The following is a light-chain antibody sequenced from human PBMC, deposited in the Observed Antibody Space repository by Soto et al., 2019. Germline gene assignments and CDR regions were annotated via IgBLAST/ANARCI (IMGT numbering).Light chain of an antibody. CDR2: GAS. CDR1: QTISTY. CDR3: QQTYSTPYT. Sequence: DIQMTQSPSSLSASVGDRVTITCRASQTISTYLNWYQHKPGKAPKLLIYGASSLQSGVPSRFSGIGSGTDFTLTISSLQPEDFATYYCQQTYSTPYTFGQGTKLEIK. J-gene: IGKJ2*01. V-gene: IGKV1-39*01.